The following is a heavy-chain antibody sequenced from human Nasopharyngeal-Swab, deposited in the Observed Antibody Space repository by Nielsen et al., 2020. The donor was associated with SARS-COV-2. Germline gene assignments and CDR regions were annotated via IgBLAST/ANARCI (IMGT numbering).Heavy chain of an antibody. CDR2: ISWNSGSI. D-gene: IGHD2-15*01. CDR3: AKGGYCSGGSCLNWFDP. CDR1: GFTFDDYA. Sequence: SLKISCAASGFTFDDYAMHWVRQAPGKGLEWVSGISWNSGSIGYADSVKGRFTISRDNAKNSLYLQMNSLRAEDTALYYCAKGGYCSGGSCLNWFDPWGKGTLVTVSS. V-gene: IGHV3-9*01. J-gene: IGHJ5*02.